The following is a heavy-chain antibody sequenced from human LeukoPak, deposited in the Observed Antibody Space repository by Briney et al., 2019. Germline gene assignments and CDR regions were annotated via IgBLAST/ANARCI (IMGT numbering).Heavy chain of an antibody. D-gene: IGHD5-12*01. Sequence: PSETLSLTXAVYGGSFRGYYWSWIRQTPGKGLEWIGEINHSGSTNYNPSLKSRVTISVDTSKNQFSLKLSSVTAADTAVYYCARGRSQWLRNFDYWGQGTLVTVSS. CDR1: GGSFRGYY. J-gene: IGHJ4*02. CDR3: ARGRSQWLRNFDY. V-gene: IGHV4-34*01. CDR2: INHSGST.